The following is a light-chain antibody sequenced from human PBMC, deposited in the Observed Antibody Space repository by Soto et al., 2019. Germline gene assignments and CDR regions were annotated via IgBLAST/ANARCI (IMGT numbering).Light chain of an antibody. Sequence: EVVLMQSPGTLSLSPGEGATLSCRASQSVRSNYLAWYQQKPDQAPRLLIYGASSRATGIPDSFSGSVSGTDFTLTISRMEPEDFAVYYCQQYGSSPYTFGQGTKLEIK. J-gene: IGKJ2*01. CDR2: GAS. CDR1: QSVRSNY. CDR3: QQYGSSPYT. V-gene: IGKV3-20*01.